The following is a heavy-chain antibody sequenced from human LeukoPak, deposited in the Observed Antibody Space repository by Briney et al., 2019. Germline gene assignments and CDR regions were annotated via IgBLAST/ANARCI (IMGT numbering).Heavy chain of an antibody. Sequence: SVKGSCKASGGTFSSYAISWVRQAPGQGLEWMGRIIPILGIANYAQKFQGRVTITADKSTSTAYMELSSLRSEDTAVYYCARGRSAVTTRLDYWGQGTLVTVSS. CDR2: IIPILGIA. J-gene: IGHJ4*02. V-gene: IGHV1-69*04. CDR1: GGTFSSYA. D-gene: IGHD4-17*01. CDR3: ARGRSAVTTRLDY.